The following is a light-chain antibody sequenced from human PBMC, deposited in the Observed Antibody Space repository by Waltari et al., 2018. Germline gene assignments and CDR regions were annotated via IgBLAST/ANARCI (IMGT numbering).Light chain of an antibody. V-gene: IGLV3-1*01. CDR2: EDR. CDR1: KLGNKF. Sequence: SYELTQPPSLSVSPGQTASITCSGNKLGNKFAYWYQQKPGQSPVLVMYEDRKRPSGIPERFSGSNSGNTATLTISGTQAMDEAVYYCQAWDSSTVVFGGGTKLTVL. CDR3: QAWDSSTVV. J-gene: IGLJ2*01.